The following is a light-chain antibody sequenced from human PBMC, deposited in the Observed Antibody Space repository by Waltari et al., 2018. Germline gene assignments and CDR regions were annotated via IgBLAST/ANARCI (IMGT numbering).Light chain of an antibody. CDR1: SSDFGGYNH. CDR2: DVS. CDR3: SSYSTSLTPYV. Sequence: QSALTQPASVSGSPGQSITISCTGTSSDFGGYNHVSWYQQHPAKAPKLMIYDVSSRPSVVSNRFFGSKSGNTASLTISGLQAEDEAVYFCSSYSTSLTPYVFGPGTKVTVL. J-gene: IGLJ1*01. V-gene: IGLV2-14*03.